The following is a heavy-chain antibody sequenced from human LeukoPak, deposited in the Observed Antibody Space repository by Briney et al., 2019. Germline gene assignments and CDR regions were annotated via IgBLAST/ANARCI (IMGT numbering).Heavy chain of an antibody. CDR3: ARDVVTSATVTTEPFY. V-gene: IGHV3-30*04. CDR1: GFTFSSYA. CDR2: ISYDGSNK. Sequence: GGSLRLSCAASGFTFSSYAMHWVRQAPGKGLEWVAVISYDGSNKYYADSVKGRFTISRDNSKNTLYLQMNSLRAEDTAVYYCARDVVTSATVTTEPFYWGQGTLVTVSS. D-gene: IGHD4-17*01. J-gene: IGHJ4*02.